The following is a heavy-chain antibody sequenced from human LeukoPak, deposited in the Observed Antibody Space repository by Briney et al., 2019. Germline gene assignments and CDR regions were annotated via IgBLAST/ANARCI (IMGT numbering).Heavy chain of an antibody. V-gene: IGHV4-34*01. Sequence: PSETLSLTCAVYGGSFSGYYWSWIRQPPGKGLEWIGEINHSGSTNYNPSLKSRVTISADTSKNQFSLELSSVTAADTAVYYCAREGLAYDYVWGSYRSRGDFDYWGQGTLVTVSS. J-gene: IGHJ4*02. CDR2: INHSGST. CDR3: AREGLAYDYVWGSYRSRGDFDY. CDR1: GGSFSGYY. D-gene: IGHD3-16*02.